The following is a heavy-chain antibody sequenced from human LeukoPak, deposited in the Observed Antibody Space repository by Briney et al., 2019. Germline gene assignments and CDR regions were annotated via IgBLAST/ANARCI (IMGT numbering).Heavy chain of an antibody. D-gene: IGHD5-18*01. Sequence: GGSLRLSCAASGFTFSSYWMTWVRQAPGKGLEWVANIKQDGSEKYYVDSVKGRFTISRDNAKNSLYLQMNSPRAEDTAVYYCARDNGRDTIDYWGQGTLVTVSS. CDR1: GFTFSSYW. CDR2: IKQDGSEK. CDR3: ARDNGRDTIDY. V-gene: IGHV3-7*01. J-gene: IGHJ4*02.